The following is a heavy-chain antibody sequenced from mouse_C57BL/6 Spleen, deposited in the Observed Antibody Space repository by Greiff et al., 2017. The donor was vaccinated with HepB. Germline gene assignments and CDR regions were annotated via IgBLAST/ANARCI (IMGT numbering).Heavy chain of an antibody. CDR3: ARRDTFYYYGSSQYYFDY. CDR1: GYTFTSYW. D-gene: IGHD1-1*01. V-gene: IGHV1-50*01. Sequence: QVQLQQPGAELVKPGASVKLSCKASGYTFTSYWMQWVKQRPGQGLEWIGEIDPSDSYTNYNQKFKGKATLTVDTSSSTAYMQLSSLTSEDSAVYYCARRDTFYYYGSSQYYFDYWGQGTTLTVSS. J-gene: IGHJ2*01. CDR2: IDPSDSYT.